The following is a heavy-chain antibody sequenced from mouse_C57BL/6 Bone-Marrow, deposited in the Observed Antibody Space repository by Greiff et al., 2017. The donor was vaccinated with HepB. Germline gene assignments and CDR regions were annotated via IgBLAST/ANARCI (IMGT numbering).Heavy chain of an antibody. J-gene: IGHJ2*01. CDR3: AREGLRRAYFDY. D-gene: IGHD2-2*01. V-gene: IGHV1-63*01. Sequence: QVQLKQSGAELVRPGTSVKMSCKASGYTFTNYWIGWAKQRPGHGLEWIGDIYPGGGYTNYNEKFKGKATLTADKSSSTAYMQFSSLTSEDSAIYYCAREGLRRAYFDYWGQGTTLTVSS. CDR1: GYTFTNYW. CDR2: IYPGGGYT.